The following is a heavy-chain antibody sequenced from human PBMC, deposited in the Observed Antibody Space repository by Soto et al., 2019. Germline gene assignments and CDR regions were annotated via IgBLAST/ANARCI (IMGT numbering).Heavy chain of an antibody. CDR3: ARGRTSSPTPGNY. J-gene: IGHJ4*02. V-gene: IGHV4-31*03. CDR1: GGSIRRGGYY. CDR2: IYYSGST. Sequence: QVQLQESGPGLVKPSQTLSLTCTVSGGSIRRGGYYWSWIRQHPGKGLEWIGYIYYSGSTFYNPSPKSRVTISVDSSKNQCSLKLSSVTAADTAVYYCARGRTSSPTPGNYWGQGTLVTVSS. D-gene: IGHD2-2*01.